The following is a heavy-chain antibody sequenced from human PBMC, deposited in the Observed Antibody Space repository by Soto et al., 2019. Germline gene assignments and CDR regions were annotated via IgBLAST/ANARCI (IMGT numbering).Heavy chain of an antibody. V-gene: IGHV4-31*03. CDR3: AREALTIDCSGGSCPTNDY. J-gene: IGHJ4*02. D-gene: IGHD2-15*01. CDR2: IYYSGST. Sequence: PSETLSLTCTVSGGSISSGGYYWSWIRQHPGKGLEWIGYIYYSGSTYYNPSLKSRVTISVDTSKNQFSLKLSSVTAADTAVYYCAREALTIDCSGGSCPTNDYWGQGTLVTVSS. CDR1: GGSISSGGYY.